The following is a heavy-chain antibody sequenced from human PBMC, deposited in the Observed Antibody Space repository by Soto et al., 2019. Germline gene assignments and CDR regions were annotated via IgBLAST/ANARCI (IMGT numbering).Heavy chain of an antibody. D-gene: IGHD2-15*01. Sequence: EVQLLESGGGLVQPGGSLRLSCAASGFTFSSYAMSWVRQAPGKGLELVSAISGSGGSTHYADSVKGRFSISRDNSKNSLYLQMNGLSAGDTAVYYCAKAVLGIVGVVAAPPVDAFDIWGQGTMVTVSS. CDR2: ISGSGGST. J-gene: IGHJ3*02. V-gene: IGHV3-23*01. CDR3: AKAVLGIVGVVAAPPVDAFDI. CDR1: GFTFSSYA.